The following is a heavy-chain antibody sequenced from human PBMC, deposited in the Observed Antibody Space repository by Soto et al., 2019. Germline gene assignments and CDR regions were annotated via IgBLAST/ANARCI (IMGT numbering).Heavy chain of an antibody. D-gene: IGHD3-3*01. J-gene: IGHJ6*02. CDR2: IWYDGSNK. Sequence: GGSLRLSCAASGFTFSSYGMHWVRQAPGKGLEWVAVIWYDGSNKYYADSVKGRFTISRDNSKNTLYLQMNSLRAEDTAVYYCARDTRGITYYDFWSGYHNYYYGMDVCGPGTTLTVSS. V-gene: IGHV3-33*01. CDR1: GFTFSSYG. CDR3: ARDTRGITYYDFWSGYHNYYYGMDV.